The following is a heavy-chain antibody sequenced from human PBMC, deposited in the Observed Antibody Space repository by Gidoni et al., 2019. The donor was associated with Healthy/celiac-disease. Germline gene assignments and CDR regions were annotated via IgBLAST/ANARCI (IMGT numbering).Heavy chain of an antibody. V-gene: IGHV3-30*18. Sequence: QVQLVESGGGVVQPGRSLRLSCAASGFTFSSYGMHWVRQAPGKGLEWVAVISYDGSNKYYAHSVKGRFTISRDNSKNTLYLQMNSLRAEDTAVYYCAKIRQRFAGDGFDYWGQGTLVTVSS. D-gene: IGHD7-27*01. CDR2: ISYDGSNK. CDR3: AKIRQRFAGDGFDY. CDR1: GFTFSSYG. J-gene: IGHJ4*02.